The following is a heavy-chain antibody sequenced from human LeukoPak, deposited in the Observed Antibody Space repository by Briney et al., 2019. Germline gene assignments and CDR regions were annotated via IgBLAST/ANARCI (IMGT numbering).Heavy chain of an antibody. Sequence: SETLSLTCTVSGGSISSSTYYWGWIRQPPGRGLEWIAGVSYTGSTTYNPSLKSRVTISVDTSKTQFPLKLSSVTAADTAVYYCARSRKYGAVTTYSWFDPWGRGTLVVVSS. CDR3: ARSRKYGAVTTYSWFDP. D-gene: IGHD4-17*01. CDR2: VSYTGST. CDR1: GGSISSSTYY. V-gene: IGHV4-39*01. J-gene: IGHJ5*02.